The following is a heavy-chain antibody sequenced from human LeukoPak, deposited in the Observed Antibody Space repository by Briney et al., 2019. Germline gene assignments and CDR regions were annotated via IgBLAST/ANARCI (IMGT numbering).Heavy chain of an antibody. J-gene: IGHJ5*02. CDR2: INHSGST. Sequence: KPSETLSLTCAVYGGSFSGYYWSWIRQPPGKGLEWIGKINHSGSTNYSPSLKSRLTISVDTSKNQFSLKLSSVTAADTAVYYCAGPVRGARGTNWFDPWGQGTLVTVSS. CDR3: AGPVRGARGTNWFDP. CDR1: GGSFSGYY. V-gene: IGHV4-34*01. D-gene: IGHD3-16*01.